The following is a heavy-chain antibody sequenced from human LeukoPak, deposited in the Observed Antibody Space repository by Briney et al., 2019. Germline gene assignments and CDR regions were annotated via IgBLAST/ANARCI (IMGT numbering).Heavy chain of an antibody. CDR3: ARGDWLKWFDP. J-gene: IGHJ5*02. Sequence: PSETLSLTCTVSGDSISSGSYYWNWIRQPAGKGLEWIGHIYMSGSTNYNPSLNSRVFISVDTSKNQLSLKLSSVTAADTAVYYCARGDWLKWFDPWGQGTLVTVSS. CDR1: GDSISSGSYY. V-gene: IGHV4-61*09. CDR2: IYMSGST. D-gene: IGHD3/OR15-3a*01.